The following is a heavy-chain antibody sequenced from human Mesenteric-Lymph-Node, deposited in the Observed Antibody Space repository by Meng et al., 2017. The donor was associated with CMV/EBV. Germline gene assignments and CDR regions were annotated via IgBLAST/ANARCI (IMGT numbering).Heavy chain of an antibody. D-gene: IGHD3-3*01. CDR1: GYTFTGYY. Sequence: ASVKVSCKASGYTFTGYYMHWVRQAPGQGLEWMGWINPNSGGAIYAQKFQGRVTMTRDTSISTAYMELRRLGSDDTAVYYCARSVWRPNHHYWGQGTLVTVSS. CDR2: INPNSGGA. CDR3: ARSVWRPNHHY. J-gene: IGHJ4*02. V-gene: IGHV1-2*02.